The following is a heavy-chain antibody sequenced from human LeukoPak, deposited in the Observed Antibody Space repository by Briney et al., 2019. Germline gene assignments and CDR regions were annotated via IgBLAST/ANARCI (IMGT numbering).Heavy chain of an antibody. J-gene: IGHJ4*02. CDR3: ARARPQFDY. D-gene: IGHD5-24*01. CDR1: GDSISSTH. Sequence: SETLSLTCTVSGDSISSTHWSWNRQPAGKGLEWIGRIYTNGGTDYYPSPKSRVTISRDTSKNQFSLQLTSVTAADTAVYYCARARPQFDYWGQGTLVTVSS. V-gene: IGHV4-4*07. CDR2: IYTNGGT.